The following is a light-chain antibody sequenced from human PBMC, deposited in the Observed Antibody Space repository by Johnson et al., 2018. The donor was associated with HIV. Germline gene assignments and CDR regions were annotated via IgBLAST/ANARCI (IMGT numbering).Light chain of an antibody. CDR2: ENN. V-gene: IGLV1-51*02. J-gene: IGLJ1*01. CDR1: GSNIEVNS. CDR3: GTWDASLSVNV. Sequence: QSVLTQPPSVSAAPGQKVTISCSGGGSNIEVNSVSWYQQLPGTAPRVLIYENNKRHSGVPDRFSGSKSGTSATLDITGLQSGDEADYYRGTWDASLSVNVFGPGTKVTVL.